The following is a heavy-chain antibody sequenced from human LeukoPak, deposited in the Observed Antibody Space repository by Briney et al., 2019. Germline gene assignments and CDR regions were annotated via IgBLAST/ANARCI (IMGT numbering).Heavy chain of an antibody. Sequence: PGGSLRLSCAASGFTVSSSYLSWVRQAPGKGLEWVSIIYIDGRTYFADSVKGRLTISRDHSKNTVFLQLNSLRGEDTAVYYCAKNSFQAFDMWGQGTMVTVSS. V-gene: IGHV3-66*01. CDR1: GFTVSSSY. CDR2: IYIDGRT. D-gene: IGHD2-21*01. J-gene: IGHJ3*02. CDR3: AKNSFQAFDM.